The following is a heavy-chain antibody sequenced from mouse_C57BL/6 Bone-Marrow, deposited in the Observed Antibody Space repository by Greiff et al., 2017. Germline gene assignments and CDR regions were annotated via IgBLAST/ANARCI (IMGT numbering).Heavy chain of an antibody. D-gene: IGHD2-3*01. Sequence: QVQLQQSGAELARPGASVKLSCKASGSTFTSYGISWVKQRTGQGLEWLGEIYPRRGNPYYNEKFKGKATLTADKSSRTAYLELRSLTSEDSAVYFCARAKMETYYCEDWGQGTTLTVSS. V-gene: IGHV1-81*01. J-gene: IGHJ2*01. CDR1: GSTFTSYG. CDR2: IYPRRGNP. CDR3: ARAKMETYYCED.